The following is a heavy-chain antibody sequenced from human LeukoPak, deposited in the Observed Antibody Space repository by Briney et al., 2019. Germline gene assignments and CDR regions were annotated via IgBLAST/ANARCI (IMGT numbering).Heavy chain of an antibody. Sequence: SETLSLTCTVSGGSISSYYWSWIRQPPGKGLEWIGYIYYSGSTNYNPSLKSRVTISVDTSKNQFSLKLSSVTAADTAVYHCARAIKLRSSLWGQGTLVTVSS. CDR2: IYYSGST. CDR3: ARAIKLRSSL. CDR1: GGSISSYY. J-gene: IGHJ4*02. D-gene: IGHD3-16*01. V-gene: IGHV4-59*01.